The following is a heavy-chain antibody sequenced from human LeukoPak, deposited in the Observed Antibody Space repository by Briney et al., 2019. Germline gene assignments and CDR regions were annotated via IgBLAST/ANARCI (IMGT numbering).Heavy chain of an antibody. V-gene: IGHV3-30*18. CDR2: ISYDGSNK. CDR3: AKDQRPMITFGGVIAD. Sequence: GRSLRLSCAASGFTFSRYGMHWVRQAPGKGLEWVALISYDGSNKYYADSVKGRFTISRDNSKNTLYLQMNSLRAEDTAAYYCAKDQRPMITFGGVIADWGQGTLVTVSS. J-gene: IGHJ4*02. D-gene: IGHD3-16*02. CDR1: GFTFSRYG.